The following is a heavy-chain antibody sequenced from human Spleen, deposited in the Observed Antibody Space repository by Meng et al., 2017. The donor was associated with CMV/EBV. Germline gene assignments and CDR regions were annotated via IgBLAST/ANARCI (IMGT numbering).Heavy chain of an antibody. D-gene: IGHD3-3*01. V-gene: IGHV6-1*01. Sequence: SETLSLTCAISGDSVSSNSAAWNWIRQSPSRGLEWLGRTYYRSKWYNDYAVSVKSRITINPDTSKNQFSLQLNSVTPEDTAVYYCGGSWSGYSGWYFHLWGRGTLVTVSS. J-gene: IGHJ2*01. CDR2: TYYRSKWYN. CDR1: GDSVSSNSAA. CDR3: GGSWSGYSGWYFHL.